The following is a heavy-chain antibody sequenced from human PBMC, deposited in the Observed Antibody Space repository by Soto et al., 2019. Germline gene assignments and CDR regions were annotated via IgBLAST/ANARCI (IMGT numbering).Heavy chain of an antibody. J-gene: IGHJ4*02. CDR2: ISGSDDST. CDR1: GFTFSSYA. D-gene: IGHD6-6*01. CDR3: ANRSSSSTFDY. Sequence: EVQLLESGGGLVQPGESLRLSCAASGFTFSSYAMSWVRQAPGKGLEWVSVISGSDDSTYYADSVKGRFTISRDNSKNTRYLQMNGLRAEDTAVYYCANRSSSSTFDYWGQGTLVTVSS. V-gene: IGHV3-23*01.